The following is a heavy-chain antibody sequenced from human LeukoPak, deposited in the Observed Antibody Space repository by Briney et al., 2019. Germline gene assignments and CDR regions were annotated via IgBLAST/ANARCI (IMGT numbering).Heavy chain of an antibody. V-gene: IGHV3-33*01. CDR1: GFSFSNYG. J-gene: IGHJ4*01. D-gene: IGHD2-15*01. Sequence: GRSERLSCVASGFSFSNYGMHWVRQAPGKGLEWMAVIWYDGSHKYYADSVKGRFTISRDNSRNTLYLQLNSLRAEDTAVYYCARDLLRGGRGGFDCWGHGILVSVSS. CDR2: IWYDGSHK. CDR3: ARDLLRGGRGGFDC.